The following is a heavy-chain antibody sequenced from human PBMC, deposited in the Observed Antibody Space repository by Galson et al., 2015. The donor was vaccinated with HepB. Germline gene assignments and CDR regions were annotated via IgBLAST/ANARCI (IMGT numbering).Heavy chain of an antibody. J-gene: IGHJ6*02. CDR3: ARVGGGVVPAATTYYYYYGMDV. D-gene: IGHD2-2*01. CDR2: IYTSGST. V-gene: IGHV4-4*07. Sequence: SETLSLTCTVSGGSISSYYWSWIRQPAGKGLEWIGRIYTSGSTNYNPSLKSRVTMSVDTSKNQFSLKLSSVTAADTAVHYCARVGGGVVPAATTYYYYYGMDVWGQGTTVTVSS. CDR1: GGSISSYY.